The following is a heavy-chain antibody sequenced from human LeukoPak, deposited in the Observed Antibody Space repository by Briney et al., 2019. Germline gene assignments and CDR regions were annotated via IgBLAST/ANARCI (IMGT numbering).Heavy chain of an antibody. Sequence: GGSLRLSCAASGFTFSTYAMSWVRQAPGKGLEWVSAISGIGNSTYYADSVKGRFTISRANSKNTLYLQMNSLRAEDTAVYYCAKDGAPDYYDSSGRFDYWGQRTLVTVSS. CDR1: GFTFSTYA. CDR3: AKDGAPDYYDSSGRFDY. D-gene: IGHD3-22*01. CDR2: ISGIGNST. J-gene: IGHJ4*02. V-gene: IGHV3-23*01.